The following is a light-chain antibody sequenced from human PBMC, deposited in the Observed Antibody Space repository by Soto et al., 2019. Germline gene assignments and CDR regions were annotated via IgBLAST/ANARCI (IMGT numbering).Light chain of an antibody. CDR1: QSVNIN. CDR3: QQRKNWPPLT. CDR2: DGS. J-gene: IGKJ4*01. Sequence: PVILSMSPGQRPSLSCRASQSVNINLAWYQQKPGQAPRLVIYDGSHRATDIPARFSGSGSGTDFTLTISSLEPEDFAVYYCQQRKNWPPLTFGGGSKVDIK. V-gene: IGKV3-11*01.